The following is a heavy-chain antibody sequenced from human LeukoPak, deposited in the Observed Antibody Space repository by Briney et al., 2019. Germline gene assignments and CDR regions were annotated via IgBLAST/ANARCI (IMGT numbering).Heavy chain of an antibody. CDR3: ARNLTEDCSRNSCSAGWFDP. CDR2: IYYTVNT. Sequence: SETLSLTCTVSGASISSGLYYWAWIRQSPGKGLECIGSIYYTVNTKYNPYLKSRVSISVDTSRNQFSLTLSSVTAADTAVYYCARNLTEDCSRNSCSAGWFDPWGQGILVTVSS. V-gene: IGHV4-39*01. D-gene: IGHD2-2*01. CDR1: GASISSGLYY. J-gene: IGHJ5*02.